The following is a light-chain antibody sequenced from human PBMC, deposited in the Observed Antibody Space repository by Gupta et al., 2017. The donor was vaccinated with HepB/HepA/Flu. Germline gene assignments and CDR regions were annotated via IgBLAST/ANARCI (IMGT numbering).Light chain of an antibody. CDR2: DVS. Sequence: PRSVSGSPGQSVTISCTGTSSDVGAYDYVSWYQQHPGKAPKLMIFDVSKRPSGVPDRLSGSKSGNTASLTISGLQAEDEADYYCCSYAGSYTLLFGGGTKLTVL. V-gene: IGLV2-11*01. CDR3: CSYAGSYTLL. CDR1: SSDVGAYDY. J-gene: IGLJ2*01.